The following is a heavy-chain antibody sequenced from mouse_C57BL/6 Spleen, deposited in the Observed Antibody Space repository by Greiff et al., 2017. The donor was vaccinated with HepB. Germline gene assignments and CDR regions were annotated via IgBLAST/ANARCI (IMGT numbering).Heavy chain of an antibody. J-gene: IGHJ4*01. CDR2: IDPSDSYT. CDR3: ARSDYYGSSPSMDY. CDR1: GYTFTSYW. D-gene: IGHD1-1*01. Sequence: QVQLQQSGAELVKPGASVKLSCKASGYTFTSYWMQWVKQRPGQGLEWIGEIDPSDSYTNYNQKFKGKATLTVDTSSSTAYMQLSSLTSEDSAVYYCARSDYYGSSPSMDYWGQGTSVTVSS. V-gene: IGHV1-50*01.